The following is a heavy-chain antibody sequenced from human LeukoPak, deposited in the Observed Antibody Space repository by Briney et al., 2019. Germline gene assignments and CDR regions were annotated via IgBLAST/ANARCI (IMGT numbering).Heavy chain of an antibody. V-gene: IGHV3-23*01. J-gene: IGHJ4*02. CDR1: GFSFSNYA. CDR3: AKDTIFGVVIAFYLDY. Sequence: GGSLRLSCAASGFSFSNYAMSWVRQAPGKGLEWLSTIRGGADHTYYADSVKGRFTISRDNSKNTLYLQMNSLRAEDTAVYYCAKDTIFGVVIAFYLDYWGQGTLVTVSS. CDR2: IRGGADHT. D-gene: IGHD3-3*01.